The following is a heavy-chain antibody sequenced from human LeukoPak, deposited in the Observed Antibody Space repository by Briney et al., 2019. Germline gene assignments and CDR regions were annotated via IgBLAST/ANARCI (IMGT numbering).Heavy chain of an antibody. V-gene: IGHV3-48*03. CDR1: GFTFSSFE. CDR2: ISSRGTTI. Sequence: AGGSLRLSCGASGFTFSSFEMNWVRQTPGKGLEWLSYISSRGTTIYYADSVKGRFTVSRDNAKNSLYLQMNSLRAEDTAVYYCASTPPGRGYSYGLHYYYYMDVWGKGTTVTVSS. CDR3: ASTPPGRGYSYGLHYYYYMDV. D-gene: IGHD5-18*01. J-gene: IGHJ6*03.